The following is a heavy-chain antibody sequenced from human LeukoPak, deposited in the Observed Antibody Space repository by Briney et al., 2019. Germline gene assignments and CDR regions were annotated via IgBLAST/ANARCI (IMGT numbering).Heavy chain of an antibody. CDR2: FDPEYGET. D-gene: IGHD3-10*01. Sequence: ASVKVSCKDSGYTLTELFMHWVRQAPGKGLEWLGGFDPEYGETMYAQKFQGRVTMTEDTSTDTAYMELSSLKSEDTAVYYCATEGRYGSGTYYLTYWGQGTLLTVSS. CDR1: GYTLTELF. V-gene: IGHV1-24*01. J-gene: IGHJ4*02. CDR3: ATEGRYGSGTYYLTY.